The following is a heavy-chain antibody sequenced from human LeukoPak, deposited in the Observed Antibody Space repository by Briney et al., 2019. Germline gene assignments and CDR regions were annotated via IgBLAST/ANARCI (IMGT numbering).Heavy chain of an antibody. CDR1: GGSISGSY. Sequence: TSETLSLTCTVSGGSISGSYWSWLRQPAGKGLEWIGRIFLRGSTNYNPSLKSRVTMSVDTSKSQFSLKLSSVTAADTAVYYCARAVWNYLDLWGQGILVTVSS. CDR2: IFLRGST. D-gene: IGHD1-1*01. J-gene: IGHJ4*02. V-gene: IGHV4-4*07. CDR3: ARAVWNYLDL.